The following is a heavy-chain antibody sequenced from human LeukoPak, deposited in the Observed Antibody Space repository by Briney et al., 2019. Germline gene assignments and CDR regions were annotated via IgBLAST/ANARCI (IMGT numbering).Heavy chain of an antibody. D-gene: IGHD2-21*01. Sequence: GGSLRLSCAASGFTFNKHWIHWVRQAPGKGLVWVSRVDSDGGGTTFVDSVKGRFTISRDNAKNTVYLQMSSLRVEDTAVYYCARGRPHLLLVSWGQGTLVTVSS. CDR2: VDSDGGGT. CDR1: GFTFNKHW. V-gene: IGHV3-74*01. CDR3: ARGRPHLLLVS. J-gene: IGHJ4*02.